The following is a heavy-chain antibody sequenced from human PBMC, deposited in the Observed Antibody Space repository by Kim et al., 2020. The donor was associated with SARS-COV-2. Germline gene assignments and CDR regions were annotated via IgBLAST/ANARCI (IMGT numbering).Heavy chain of an antibody. J-gene: IGHJ5*02. D-gene: IGHD3-10*01. Sequence: ASVKVSCKASGYTFTNYAIHWVRQAPGQRLEWMGWINAGNGNTKYSQKFQGRVTITRDTSASTAYMELSSLRSEDTAVYYCARIIWFGEWGWFDPWGQGTLVTVSS. CDR2: INAGNGNT. V-gene: IGHV1-3*01. CDR1: GYTFTNYA. CDR3: ARIIWFGEWGWFDP.